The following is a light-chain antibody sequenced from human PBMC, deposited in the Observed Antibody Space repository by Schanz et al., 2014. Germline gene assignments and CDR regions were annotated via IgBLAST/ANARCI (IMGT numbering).Light chain of an antibody. CDR2: GVF. J-gene: IGKJ1*01. V-gene: IGKV3-20*01. CDR1: QSVSSSY. Sequence: EIVLTQSPGTLSLSPGERATLSCRASQSVSSSYLAWYQQKPGQAPRLLIYGVFNRATGIPDRFSGSGSGTDFTLTISRLEPEDFAVYFCQQYGSSPWTFGQGTKVEIK. CDR3: QQYGSSPWT.